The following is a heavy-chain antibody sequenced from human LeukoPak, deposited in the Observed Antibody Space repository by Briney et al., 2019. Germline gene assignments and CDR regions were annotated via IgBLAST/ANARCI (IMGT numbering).Heavy chain of an antibody. D-gene: IGHD6-19*01. CDR1: GFTFSSYS. CDR2: ISSSSSYI. J-gene: IGHJ4*02. Sequence: GGSLRLSCAASGFTFSSYSMNWVRQAPGKGLEWVSSISSSSSYIYYADSVKGRFTISRDNAKNSLYLQMNSLRAEDTAVYYCARDDPDDYSSGWHVVSDYWGQGTLVTVSS. CDR3: ARDDPDDYSSGWHVVSDY. V-gene: IGHV3-21*01.